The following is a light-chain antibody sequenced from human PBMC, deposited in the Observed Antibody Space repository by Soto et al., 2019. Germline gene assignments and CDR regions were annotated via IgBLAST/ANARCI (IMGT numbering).Light chain of an antibody. V-gene: IGKV1-13*02. CDR2: DVS. CDR1: QGLGSSA. J-gene: IGKJ5*01. CDR3: QQFDTYPLS. Sequence: AIQLTQSPSSLSASVGDRVTITCRASQGLGSSAFAWSQQKPGNIPKLLIDDVSNLQGGVPSRFSGSGSGTDFTLTISSLQPEDFATYYCQQFDTYPLSFGQGPRLAIK.